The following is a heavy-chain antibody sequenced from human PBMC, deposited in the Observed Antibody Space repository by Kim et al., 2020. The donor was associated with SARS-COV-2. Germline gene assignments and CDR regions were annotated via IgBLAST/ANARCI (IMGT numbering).Heavy chain of an antibody. CDR1: GFTFSSYA. CDR2: ISGSGGST. Sequence: GGSLRLSCAASGFTFSSYAMSWVRQAPGKGLEWVSAISGSGGSTYYADSVKGRFTISRDNSKNTLYLQMNSLRAEDTAVYYCAKGGIPTYYYGSGSYLDYWGQGTLVTVSS. J-gene: IGHJ4*02. D-gene: IGHD3-10*01. CDR3: AKGGIPTYYYGSGSYLDY. V-gene: IGHV3-23*01.